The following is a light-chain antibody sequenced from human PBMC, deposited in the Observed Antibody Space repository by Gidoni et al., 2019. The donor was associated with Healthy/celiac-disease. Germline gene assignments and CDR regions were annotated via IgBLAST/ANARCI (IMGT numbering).Light chain of an antibody. CDR3: MQALQTPLT. J-gene: IGKJ4*01. CDR1: QGLLHSNGYNY. CDR2: LGS. Sequence: IVMTQSPLSLPVTPGEPASISCRSSQGLLHSNGYNYLDWYLQKPGQSPQLLIYLGSNRASGVPDRFSGSGSGTDFTLKISRVEADDVGVYYCMQALQTPLTFGGXTKVEIK. V-gene: IGKV2-28*01.